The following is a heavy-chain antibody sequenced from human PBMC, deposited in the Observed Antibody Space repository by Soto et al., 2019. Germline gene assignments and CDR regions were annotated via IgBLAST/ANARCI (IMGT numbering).Heavy chain of an antibody. CDR2: IGADNSDT. Sequence: QVQLVQSGPEVKKPGGSVKVSCKASGYTFPTYGFSWVRQAPGQGLEWVGWIGADNSDTTYAQKFQGRVTMTIDTSTTTSYMELRSLTIDDTAVYFCARDWRGAEGFDPWGQGTLVTVSS. CDR3: ARDWRGAEGFDP. D-gene: IGHD3-3*01. J-gene: IGHJ5*02. V-gene: IGHV1-18*04. CDR1: GYTFPTYG.